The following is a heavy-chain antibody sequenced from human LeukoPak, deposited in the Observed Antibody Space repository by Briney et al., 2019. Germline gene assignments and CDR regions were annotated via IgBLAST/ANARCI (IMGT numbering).Heavy chain of an antibody. CDR3: ARVAAAGTGLFVNFYYSMDI. V-gene: IGHV3-7*01. CDR1: GFTFSSRDW. CDR2: IKQEGSEK. J-gene: IGHJ6*03. Sequence: GGSLTLSCVASGFTFSSRDWMTWVRQAPGKGLEWVANIKQEGSEKNYVDSVKGRFTISRDNAKNSVDLQMNSLRVEDTAVYYCARVAAAGTGLFVNFYYSMDIWGKGTTVTISS. D-gene: IGHD6-13*01.